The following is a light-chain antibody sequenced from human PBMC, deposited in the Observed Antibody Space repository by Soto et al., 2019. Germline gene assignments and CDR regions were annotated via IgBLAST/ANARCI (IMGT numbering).Light chain of an antibody. V-gene: IGKV1-5*01. CDR3: QQYNSYLGT. Sequence: DIQMTQSPSTLCASVGERVTITCRASQSISSWLAWYQQKPGKAPKLLIYDASSLESGVPSRFSGSGSGTEFTLTISSLQPDDFATYYCQQYNSYLGTFGQGTKVDIK. J-gene: IGKJ1*01. CDR2: DAS. CDR1: QSISSW.